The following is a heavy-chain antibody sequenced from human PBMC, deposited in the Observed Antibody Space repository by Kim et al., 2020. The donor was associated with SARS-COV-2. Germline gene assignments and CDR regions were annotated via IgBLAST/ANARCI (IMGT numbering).Heavy chain of an antibody. Sequence: ASVKVSCKASGYTFTSYYMHWVRQAPVQGLEWMGIINPSGGSTSYAQKFQGRVTMTRDTSTSTVYMELSSLRSEDTAVYYCARDRSPADIVVVPAAMGDYYYYGMDVWGQGTTVTVSS. J-gene: IGHJ6*02. V-gene: IGHV1-46*01. CDR1: GYTFTSYY. CDR2: INPSGGST. D-gene: IGHD2-2*01. CDR3: ARDRSPADIVVVPAAMGDYYYYGMDV.